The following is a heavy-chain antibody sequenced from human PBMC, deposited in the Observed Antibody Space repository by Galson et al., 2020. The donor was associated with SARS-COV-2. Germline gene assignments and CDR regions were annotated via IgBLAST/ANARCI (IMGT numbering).Heavy chain of an antibody. J-gene: IGHJ4*02. CDR1: GFTFNIYG. CDR2: ISHDEDNI. V-gene: IGHV3-30*03. Sequence: GGSLRLSCAASGFTFNIYGMHWVRQAPGKGLEWMTFISHDEDNIYYADSVRGRFIVSRDNSKNTLYLQLNSLRPEDTAVYYCARERAGTTPDYWGQGTLLTVSS. CDR3: ARERAGTTPDY. D-gene: IGHD1-1*01.